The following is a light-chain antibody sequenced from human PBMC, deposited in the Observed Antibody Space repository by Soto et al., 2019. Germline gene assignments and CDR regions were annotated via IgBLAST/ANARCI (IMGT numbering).Light chain of an antibody. CDR2: DVR. Sequence: QSALTQPASESGSPGQSITISCTGTSSDVGGYNFVSWYQQHPGKAPRLMIYDVRNRPSGVSNRFSGSKSVNAASLTISGLQAEDEADYYCSSYTSMSTYVFGTGTKLTVL. J-gene: IGLJ1*01. V-gene: IGLV2-14*01. CDR1: SSDVGGYNF. CDR3: SSYTSMSTYV.